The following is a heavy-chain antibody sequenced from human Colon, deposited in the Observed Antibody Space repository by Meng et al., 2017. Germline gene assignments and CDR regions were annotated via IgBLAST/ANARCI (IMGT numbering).Heavy chain of an antibody. CDR3: ARHGGWHFDY. V-gene: IGHV4-4*02. CDR2: IYLGGSP. D-gene: IGHD6-19*01. CDR1: GGSISSSQW. J-gene: IGHJ4*02. Sequence: GPRQECGPGRVEPSGTLSSPCEVSGGSISSSQWWSWVRQPPGKGLEWIGQIYLGGSPAYSPSLESRITMSVDKSNNQFSLRLRSVTAADTAVYYCARHGGWHFDYWGQGTLVTVSS.